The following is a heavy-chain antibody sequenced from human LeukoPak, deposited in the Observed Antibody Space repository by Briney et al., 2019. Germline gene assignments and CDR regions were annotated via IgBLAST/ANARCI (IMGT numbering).Heavy chain of an antibody. CDR1: GFTFSDYA. D-gene: IGHD2-2*02. CDR3: AREQIKVAAIYFDY. V-gene: IGHV3-23*01. CDR2: VSGGGDST. Sequence: GALRLPCAASGFTFSDYAMTWVRQPPGKGLEWVSAVSGGGDSTDYADSMKGRFTISRDNSKNTLYLQLNSLRAEDTAVYYCAREQIKVAAIYFDYWGQGTLVTVSS. J-gene: IGHJ4*02.